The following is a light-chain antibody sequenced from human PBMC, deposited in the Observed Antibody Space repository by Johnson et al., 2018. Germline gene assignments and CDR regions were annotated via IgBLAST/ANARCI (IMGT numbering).Light chain of an antibody. Sequence: QSVLTQPPSVSAAPGQKVTISCYGSSSNIGNNYVSWYQQLPGTAPKLLIYENNKRPSGIPDRFSGSKSGTSATLGITGLQTGDEADYYCGTWDSSLSAGNVFGTGTKVTGL. CDR3: GTWDSSLSAGNV. CDR2: ENN. J-gene: IGLJ1*01. V-gene: IGLV1-51*02. CDR1: SSNIGNNY.